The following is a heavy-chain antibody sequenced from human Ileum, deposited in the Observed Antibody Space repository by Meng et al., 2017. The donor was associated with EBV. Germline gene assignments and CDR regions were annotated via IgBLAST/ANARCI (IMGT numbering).Heavy chain of an antibody. CDR3: ARPIAAAGWFDP. D-gene: IGHD6-13*01. V-gene: IGHV4-39*01. Sequence: LPLRESGPALRKPSETLCLTRTVYAGSINSSSYYWGWIRQPPGKGLEWIGSIYYSGSTYYNPSLKSRVTISVDTSKNQFSLKLSSVTAADTAVYYCARPIAAAGWFDPGAQGTLVTVSS. CDR1: AGSINSSSYY. J-gene: IGHJ5*02. CDR2: IYYSGST.